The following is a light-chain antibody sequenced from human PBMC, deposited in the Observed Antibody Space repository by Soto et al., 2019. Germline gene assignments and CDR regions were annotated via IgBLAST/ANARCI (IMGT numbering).Light chain of an antibody. CDR1: ISDVGSYNL. CDR3: SSYASGSVYV. V-gene: IGLV2-14*02. CDR2: EVS. J-gene: IGLJ1*01. Sequence: QSALTQPASVSGSPGQSLTISCSGTISDVGSYNLVSWYQQHPGKAPKLMIFEVSNRPSGVSPRFSGSKSGNTASLTISGLQAEDEADYYCSSYASGSVYVFGTGTKLTVL.